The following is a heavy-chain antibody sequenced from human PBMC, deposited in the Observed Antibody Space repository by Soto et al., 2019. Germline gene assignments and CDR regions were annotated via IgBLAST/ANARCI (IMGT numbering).Heavy chain of an antibody. CDR3: ASRNPVTGPFDY. V-gene: IGHV3-23*01. Sequence: EVRLLESGGGLLQPGGSLRLSCAASGFTFSSYPMSWVRQAPGKGLEWVSAIDGGGSNTYYADSVKGRFTISRDNFKNMLYLQMNSLRADDTAVYYCASRNPVTGPFDYWGQGTLVTVSS. D-gene: IGHD1-20*01. CDR1: GFTFSSYP. J-gene: IGHJ4*02. CDR2: IDGGGSNT.